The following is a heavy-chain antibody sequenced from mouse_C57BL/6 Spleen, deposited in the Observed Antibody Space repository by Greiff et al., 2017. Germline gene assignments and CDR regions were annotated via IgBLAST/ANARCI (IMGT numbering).Heavy chain of an antibody. D-gene: IGHD1-1*01. J-gene: IGHJ2*01. Sequence: QVQLQQPGAELVMPGASVKLSCKASGYTFTSYWMHWVKQRPGQGLEWIGEIDPSDSYTNYNQKLKGKSTLTVDKSSSTAYMQLSSLTSEDSAVYYCARFFFHGSRDYWGQGTTLTVSS. CDR1: GYTFTSYW. CDR2: IDPSDSYT. V-gene: IGHV1-69*01. CDR3: ARFFFHGSRDY.